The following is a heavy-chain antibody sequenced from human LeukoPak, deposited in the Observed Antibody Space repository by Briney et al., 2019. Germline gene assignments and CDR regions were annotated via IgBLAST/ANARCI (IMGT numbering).Heavy chain of an antibody. CDR1: GGSFSGYY. J-gene: IGHJ4*02. CDR2: INHSGST. Sequence: SETLSLTCAVYGGSFSGYYWSWIRQPPGKGLEWIGEINHSGSTNYNPSLKSRVTISIDTSKNQFSLKLSSVTAADTAVYYCARGGNSGYNNWGQGTLVTVSS. CDR3: ARGGNSGYNN. D-gene: IGHD5-12*01. V-gene: IGHV4-34*01.